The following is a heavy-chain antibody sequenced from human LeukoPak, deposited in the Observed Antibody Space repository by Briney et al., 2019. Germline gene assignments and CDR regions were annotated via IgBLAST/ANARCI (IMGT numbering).Heavy chain of an antibody. J-gene: IGHJ4*02. D-gene: IGHD4-17*01. Sequence: GESLKISCKASGYSFTSYWIVWVRQTPGKGLEWMGIVYPGNSDTRYSPSFQGQVTISADKSISTAYLQWSSLKASDTAMYYCARTRGDYGDYVWDYWGQGTLVTVSS. V-gene: IGHV5-51*01. CDR3: ARTRGDYGDYVWDY. CDR1: GYSFTSYW. CDR2: VYPGNSDT.